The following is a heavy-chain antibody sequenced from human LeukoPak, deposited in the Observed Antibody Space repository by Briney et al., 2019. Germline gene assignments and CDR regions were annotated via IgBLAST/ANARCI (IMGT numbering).Heavy chain of an antibody. CDR1: GGTFSSYA. J-gene: IGHJ4*02. D-gene: IGHD3-22*01. CDR2: IIPIFGTA. Sequence: GASVKVSCKASGGTFSSYAISWVRQAPGQGLEWRGGIIPIFGTANYAQKFQGRVTITTDESTSTAYIELSSLRSEDTAVYYCATEPYDSSGYYYFDYWGQGTLVTVSS. CDR3: ATEPYDSSGYYYFDY. V-gene: IGHV1-69*05.